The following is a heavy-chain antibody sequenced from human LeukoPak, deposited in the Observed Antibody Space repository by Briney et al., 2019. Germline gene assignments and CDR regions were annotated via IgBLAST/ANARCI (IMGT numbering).Heavy chain of an antibody. J-gene: IGHJ3*02. CDR1: GSISGYY. CDR3: ARQKCTSTSCLTKNAFDI. Sequence: SETLSLTCIVSGSISGYYWSWIRQPPGKGLEWIGYIYTSGSTNYNPSLESRVTISVDTSKNQFSLDLSSVTAADTAVYYCARQKCTSTSCLTKNAFDIWGQGTMVTVSS. CDR2: IYTSGST. D-gene: IGHD2-2*01. V-gene: IGHV4-4*09.